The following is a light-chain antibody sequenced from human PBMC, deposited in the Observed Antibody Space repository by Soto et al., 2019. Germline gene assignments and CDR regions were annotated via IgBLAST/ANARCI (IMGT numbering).Light chain of an antibody. V-gene: IGKV1-5*01. Sequence: DIQMTQSPSTLSASVGDRVIITCRASQSISDYLACYQQKPGKAPKLLIYDASNLESGVPSTFSGSGSGTEFPITISSLQPDDFATYYCQQYYTYWHMFGQGTKVDIK. CDR1: QSISDY. CDR2: DAS. J-gene: IGKJ1*01. CDR3: QQYYTYWHM.